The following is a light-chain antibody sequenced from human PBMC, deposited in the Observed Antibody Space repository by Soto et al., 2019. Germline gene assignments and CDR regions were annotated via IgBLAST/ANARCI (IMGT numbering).Light chain of an antibody. Sequence: EKAMTQSPATLSMSPGERATLSCRASQSVSNFLAWYQQKPGQAPRLLIYGASTRATGVPARFSGSGSGTEFTLTISSLQSEDFAVYYCQQYSNWPSWTFGQGTKVEVK. CDR1: QSVSNF. CDR2: GAS. V-gene: IGKV3-15*01. J-gene: IGKJ1*01. CDR3: QQYSNWPSWT.